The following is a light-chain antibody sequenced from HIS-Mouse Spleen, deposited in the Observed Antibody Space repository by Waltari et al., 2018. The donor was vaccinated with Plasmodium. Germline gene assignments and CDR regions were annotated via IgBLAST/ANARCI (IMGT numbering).Light chain of an antibody. V-gene: IGKV1D-8*02. CDR2: AAS. J-gene: IGKJ3*01. CDR1: QGISSY. Sequence: AIWMTQSPSLLSASTGDRVPISCRISQGISSYLAWYQQKPGKAPELLIYAASTLQSGVPSRFSGSGSGTDFTLTISCLQSEDFATYYCQQYYSFPLTFGPGTKVDIK. CDR3: QQYYSFPLT.